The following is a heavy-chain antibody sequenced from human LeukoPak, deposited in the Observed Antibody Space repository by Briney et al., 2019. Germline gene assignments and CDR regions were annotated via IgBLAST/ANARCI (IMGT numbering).Heavy chain of an antibody. J-gene: IGHJ5*02. CDR1: GFTFNNYG. Sequence: PGGSLRLSCAASGFTFNNYGMHWVRQAPGKGLEWVAFIRYDGSNKYYADSVKGRFTISRDNSKNTLYLQMNSLRAEDTAVYYCAKDRYYGSGSLFDPWGQGTLVTASS. CDR3: AKDRYYGSGSLFDP. CDR2: IRYDGSNK. V-gene: IGHV3-30*02. D-gene: IGHD3-10*01.